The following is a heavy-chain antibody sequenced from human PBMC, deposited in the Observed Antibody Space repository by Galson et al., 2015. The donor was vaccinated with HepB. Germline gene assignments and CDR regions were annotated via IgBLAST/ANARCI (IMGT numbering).Heavy chain of an antibody. CDR2: ISTYDGNT. Sequence: SVKVSCTASGYTFSSFDISWVRQAPGQGLEWMGWISTYDGNTNYTQKFQGRLTMSTDPSTSTAYMELRSLRSDDAAVYYCARDRDIALAGGDYYDYWGQETLVTVSS. CDR1: GYTFSSFD. J-gene: IGHJ4*02. CDR3: ARDRDIALAGGDYYDY. D-gene: IGHD3-10*01. V-gene: IGHV1-18*04.